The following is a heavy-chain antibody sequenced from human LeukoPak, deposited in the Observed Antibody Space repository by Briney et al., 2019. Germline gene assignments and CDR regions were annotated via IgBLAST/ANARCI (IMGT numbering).Heavy chain of an antibody. V-gene: IGHV4-39*01. J-gene: IGHJ4*02. Sequence: KSSETLSLTCTVSGGSISSSSYYWGWIRQPPGKGLEWIGSIYYSGSTYYNPSLKSRVTISVDTSKNQFSLKLSSVTAADTAVYYCARMRDGEQWLTTLEGYFDYWGQGTLVTVSS. CDR1: GGSISSSSYY. CDR3: ARMRDGEQWLTTLEGYFDY. D-gene: IGHD6-19*01. CDR2: IYYSGST.